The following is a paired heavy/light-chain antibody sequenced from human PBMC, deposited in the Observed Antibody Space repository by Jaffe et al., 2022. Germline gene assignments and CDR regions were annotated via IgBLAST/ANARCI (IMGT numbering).Heavy chain of an antibody. CDR3: ARSHHGAYYDFWSGHYAFDI. CDR1: GYTFTSYG. J-gene: IGHJ3*02. V-gene: IGHV1-18*01. CDR2: ISAYNGNT. D-gene: IGHD3-3*01. Sequence: QVQLVQSGAEVKKPGASVKVSCKASGYTFTSYGISWVRQAPGQGLEWMGWISAYNGNTNYAQKLQGRVTMTTDTSTSTAYMELRSLRSDDTAVYYCARSHHGAYYDFWSGHYAFDIWGQGTMVTVSS.
Light chain of an antibody. V-gene: IGLV2-8*01. CDR1: SSDVGGYNY. Sequence: QSALTQPPSASGSPGQSVTISCTGTSSDVGGYNYVSWYQQHPGKAPKLMIYEVSKRPSGVPDRFSGSKSGNTASLTVSGLQAEDEADYYCSSYAGSNNFVFGTGTKVTVL. CDR2: EVS. J-gene: IGLJ1*01. CDR3: SSYAGSNNFV.